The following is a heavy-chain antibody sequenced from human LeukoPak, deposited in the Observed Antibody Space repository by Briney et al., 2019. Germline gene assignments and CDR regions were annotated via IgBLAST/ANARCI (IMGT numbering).Heavy chain of an antibody. V-gene: IGHV4-61*01. CDR3: ARDHPRWGQLVYYYGMDV. D-gene: IGHD6-6*01. Sequence: PSETLSLTCTVSGGSVSSGSYHWSWIRQPPGKGLEWIGYIYYSGSTNYNPSLKSRVTISVDTSKNQFSLKLSSVTAADTAVYYCARDHPRWGQLVYYYGMDVWGQGTTDTVSS. CDR2: IYYSGST. J-gene: IGHJ6*02. CDR1: GGSVSSGSYH.